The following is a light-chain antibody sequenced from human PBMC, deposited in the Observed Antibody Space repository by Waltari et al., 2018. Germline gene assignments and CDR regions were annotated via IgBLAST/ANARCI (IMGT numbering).Light chain of an antibody. CDR3: SSYIDSSTLEL. J-gene: IGLJ2*01. CDR2: DVS. Sequence: QSALTKPASVSGSPGQSITIPCTGTSSDIGGYNYVSWYQQGPGKAPKLIIYDVSNRPSVVSSRFSGSKSGNTASLTISGLQAEDEANYYCSSYIDSSTLELFGGGTSLTVL. CDR1: SSDIGGYNY. V-gene: IGLV2-14*03.